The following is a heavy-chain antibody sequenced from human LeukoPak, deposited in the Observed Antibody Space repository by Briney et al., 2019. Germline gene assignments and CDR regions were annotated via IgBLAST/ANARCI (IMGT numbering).Heavy chain of an antibody. V-gene: IGHV5-51*01. CDR3: AGARHGDYRWDH. Sequence: GESLKISCKDSGYSFTNYWIGWVRQMPGKGLEWMGIIHSVDSNTKYSPSFQGQVTISADKSISTAYLQWSGLKASDTAMYYCAGARHGDYRWDHWGQGTLVTVSS. CDR1: GYSFTNYW. D-gene: IGHD4-17*01. J-gene: IGHJ4*02. CDR2: IHSVDSNT.